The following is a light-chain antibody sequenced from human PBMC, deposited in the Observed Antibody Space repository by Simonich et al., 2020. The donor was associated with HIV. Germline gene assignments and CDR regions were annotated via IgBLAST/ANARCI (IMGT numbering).Light chain of an antibody. Sequence: QSALTQPRSVSGSPGQSVTISCTGTSSDVGGYNYVSWYQQHPGKAPKLMIYDVSKRPSGVSDRFSGSKSGNTASLTISGLQAEDEGDYYCSSYAGSKNLGVFGGGTKLTVL. CDR3: SSYAGSKNLGV. V-gene: IGLV2-11*01. J-gene: IGLJ2*01. CDR2: DVS. CDR1: SSDVGGYNY.